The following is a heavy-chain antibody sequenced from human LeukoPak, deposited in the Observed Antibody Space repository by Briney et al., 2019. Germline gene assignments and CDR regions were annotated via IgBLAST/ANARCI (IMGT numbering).Heavy chain of an antibody. Sequence: GGSLRLSCAASGFTFSSYAMSWVRQAPGKGLEWVSAISGSGGSTYYADSVKGRFTISRDNSKNTLYLQMNSLRAEDTTVYYCAKDSGYSYGTFDYWGQGTLVTVSS. CDR3: AKDSGYSYGTFDY. CDR2: ISGSGGST. J-gene: IGHJ4*02. CDR1: GFTFSSYA. V-gene: IGHV3-23*01. D-gene: IGHD5-18*01.